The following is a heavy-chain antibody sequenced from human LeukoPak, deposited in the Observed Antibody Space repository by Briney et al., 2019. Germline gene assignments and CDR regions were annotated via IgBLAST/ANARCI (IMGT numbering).Heavy chain of an antibody. CDR1: GYTFTHHG. Sequence: GASVKVPCKASGYTFTHHGISWVRQAPGQGLEWMGWISCYNGDTMYAQNVQGRVTMTTDTSTRTAYIELRSLRSDDTAMYYCARDPSNSSGYHAHFDSWGQGTLITVSS. V-gene: IGHV1-18*01. D-gene: IGHD3-22*01. J-gene: IGHJ4*02. CDR3: ARDPSNSSGYHAHFDS. CDR2: ISCYNGDT.